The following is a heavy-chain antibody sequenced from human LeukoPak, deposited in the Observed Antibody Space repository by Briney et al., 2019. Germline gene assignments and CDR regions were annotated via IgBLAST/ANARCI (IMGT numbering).Heavy chain of an antibody. CDR2: IYYSGST. Sequence: PSETLSLTCTVSGDSISSSSYYWGWIRQPPGKGLEWIGSIYYSGSTYYSPSLKSRVTISVDTSKNQFSLKLSSVTAADTAVYYCASRKKTSTHIDYWGQGTLVTVSS. D-gene: IGHD2-21*01. V-gene: IGHV4-39*07. CDR1: GDSISSSSYY. CDR3: ASRKKTSTHIDY. J-gene: IGHJ4*02.